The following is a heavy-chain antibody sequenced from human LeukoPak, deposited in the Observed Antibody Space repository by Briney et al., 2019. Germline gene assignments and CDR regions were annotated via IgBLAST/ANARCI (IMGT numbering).Heavy chain of an antibody. V-gene: IGHV4-4*07. CDR3: AREGRRENWFDP. Sequence: SETLSLTCTVSGGSISSYYWSWIRQPAGKGLEWIGRIYTSRSTNYNPSLKSRVTMSVDTSKNQFSLKLSSVTAADTAVYYCAREGRRENWFDPWGQGTLATVSS. CDR2: IYTSRST. J-gene: IGHJ5*02. CDR1: GGSISSYY.